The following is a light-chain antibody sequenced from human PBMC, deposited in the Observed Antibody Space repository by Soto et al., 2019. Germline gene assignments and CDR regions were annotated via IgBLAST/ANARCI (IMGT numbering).Light chain of an antibody. Sequence: AIQMTQSPSSLSASVGDRVTITCRASQGIRNDLGWYQQKPGKAPKFLIYAASGLQGGVPSRFSGSGSGTDFTLTIISRQPEDFATYYWLQDDNCPWTFGQGTKVEIK. CDR3: LQDDNCPWT. J-gene: IGKJ1*01. V-gene: IGKV1-6*01. CDR2: AAS. CDR1: QGIRND.